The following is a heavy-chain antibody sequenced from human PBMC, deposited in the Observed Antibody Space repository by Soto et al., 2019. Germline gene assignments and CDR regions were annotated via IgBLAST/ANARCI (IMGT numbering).Heavy chain of an antibody. CDR2: IYYSGRT. CDR3: ARQRTTVVTQAYFDH. Sequence: SETLSLTCIVSGESISSSSYYWGWIRQPPGKGLEWIGSIYYSGRTYYNPSYKSRVTISIDTSKNQFSLKLSSVTATDTAVYYCARQRTTVVTQAYFDHWGQGALVTVSS. D-gene: IGHD2-21*02. V-gene: IGHV4-39*01. CDR1: GESISSSSYY. J-gene: IGHJ4*02.